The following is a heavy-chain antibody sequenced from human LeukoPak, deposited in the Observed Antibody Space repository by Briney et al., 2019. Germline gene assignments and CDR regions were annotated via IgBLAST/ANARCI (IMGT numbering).Heavy chain of an antibody. CDR1: GGTFSSYA. J-gene: IGHJ4*02. V-gene: IGHV1-69*04. D-gene: IGHD5-12*01. Sequence: SVKVSCKASGGTFSSYAISWVRQAPGQRLEWMGRIIPILGIANYAQKFQGRVTITADKSTSTAYMELSSLRSEDTAVYYCARALYSGYEGPAYYFDYWGQGTLVTVSS. CDR3: ARALYSGYEGPAYYFDY. CDR2: IIPILGIA.